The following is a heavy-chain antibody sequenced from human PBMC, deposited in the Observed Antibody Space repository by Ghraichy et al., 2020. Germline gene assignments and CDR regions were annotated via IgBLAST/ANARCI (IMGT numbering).Heavy chain of an antibody. CDR3: ARDWPQYCSGGNCYYGMDV. V-gene: IGHV3-21*01. D-gene: IGHD2-15*01. CDR2: ITSSSYYI. J-gene: IGHJ6*02. CDR1: GFTFSRFT. Sequence: LSLTCEASGFTFSRFTVNWVRQAPGKGLEWVSSITSSSYYIYYTDSVKGRFTISRDNAKNSLYLQMNSLRAEDTAVYYCARDWPQYCSGGNCYYGMDVWGHGTTVTVSS.